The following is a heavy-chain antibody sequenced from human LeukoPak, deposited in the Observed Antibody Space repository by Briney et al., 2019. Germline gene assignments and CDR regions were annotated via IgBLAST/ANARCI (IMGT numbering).Heavy chain of an antibody. D-gene: IGHD6-13*01. Sequence: PGGSLRLSCAASGFTFDDYAMHWVRQAPGKGLEWVSGISWNSGSIGYADSVKGRFTISRDNAKNSLYLQMNSLRAEDTALYYCAKEAPPPYSSSWLGTRYFDYWGQGTLVTVSS. J-gene: IGHJ4*02. CDR3: AKEAPPPYSSSWLGTRYFDY. CDR1: GFTFDDYA. CDR2: ISWNSGSI. V-gene: IGHV3-9*01.